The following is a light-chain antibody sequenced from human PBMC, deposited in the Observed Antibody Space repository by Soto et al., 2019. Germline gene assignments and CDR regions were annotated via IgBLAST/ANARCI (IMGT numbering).Light chain of an antibody. CDR1: SSDVGGYNY. CDR2: EVS. CDR3: GSWDSSLSAYV. J-gene: IGLJ1*01. Sequence: QSALTQPPSASGSPGQSVTISCTGTSSDVGGYNYVSWYQQHPGKAPKLMIYEVSKRPSGVPDRFSGSKSGTSATLGITGFQTGDEADHYCGSWDSSLSAYVFGTGTKLTVL. V-gene: IGLV2-8*01.